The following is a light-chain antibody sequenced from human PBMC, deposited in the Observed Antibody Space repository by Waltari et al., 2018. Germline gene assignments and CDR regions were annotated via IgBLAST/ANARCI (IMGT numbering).Light chain of an antibody. J-gene: IGLJ1*01. CDR3: QVWDSGSDHYV. V-gene: IGLV3-21*02. CDR2: DDG. Sequence: SYVLTQPPSVSVAPGQPTRLSCDCNNIGSKNVHWYQQKPGQAPVLVVYDDGDRPSGIPERFSGSNSGNTATLTISRVDAGDEADYYCQVWDSGSDHYVFGTVTKVTVL. CDR1: NIGSKN.